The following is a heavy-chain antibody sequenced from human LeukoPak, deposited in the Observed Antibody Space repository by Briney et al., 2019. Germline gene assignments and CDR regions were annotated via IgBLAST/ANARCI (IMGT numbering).Heavy chain of an antibody. Sequence: GGSLRLSCAASGFTFSSYWMSWVRQAPGKGLEWVANIKQDGSEKYYVDSVKGRFTISRDNAKNSLYLQMNSLRAEDTAVYYCARRRSGWYQRGYFDYWGQGTLVTVSS. V-gene: IGHV3-7*01. J-gene: IGHJ4*02. CDR2: IKQDGSEK. CDR1: GFTFSSYW. CDR3: ARRRSGWYQRGYFDY. D-gene: IGHD6-19*01.